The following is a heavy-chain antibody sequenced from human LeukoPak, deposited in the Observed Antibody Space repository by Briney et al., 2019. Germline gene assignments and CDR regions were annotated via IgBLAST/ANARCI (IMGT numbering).Heavy chain of an antibody. CDR3: AGSEAPITPPPYGMGV. Sequence: SETLSLTCTLSGDSINSGDYCWNWFRQLPGKGLEWIGYIYFSGNTFYNPSLKSRVVISVDTSKNQFFLRLNSVSAADSGPYYCAGSEAPITPPPYGMGVWGQGTKVTVSS. D-gene: IGHD3-10*01. CDR1: GDSINSGDYC. V-gene: IGHV4-31*03. CDR2: IYFSGNT. J-gene: IGHJ6*02.